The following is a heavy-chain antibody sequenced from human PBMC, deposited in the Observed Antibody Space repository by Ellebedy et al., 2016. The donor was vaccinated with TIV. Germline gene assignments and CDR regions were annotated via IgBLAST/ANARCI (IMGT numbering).Heavy chain of an antibody. D-gene: IGHD1-26*01. CDR1: GFSFSSYE. V-gene: IGHV3-48*03. CDR2: ISSSGSTI. J-gene: IGHJ4*02. CDR3: TRIKRGSGGFPFDY. Sequence: PGGSLRLSCVVSGFSFSSYEMTWVRQAPGKGLEWVSYISSSGSTIFYADSVKGRFTISRDNAKNSLYLQMNSLGVEDTAVYYCTRIKRGSGGFPFDYWGQGTLVTVSS.